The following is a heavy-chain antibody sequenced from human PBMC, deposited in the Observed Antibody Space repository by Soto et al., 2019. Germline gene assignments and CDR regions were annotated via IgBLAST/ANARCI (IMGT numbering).Heavy chain of an antibody. J-gene: IGHJ4*02. CDR3: ARHSIMIRGVRTTSFDY. V-gene: IGHV4-34*01. CDR1: GGSFSGYY. Sequence: SETLSLTCAVYGGSFSGYYWSWIRQPPGKGLEWIGEINHSGSTNYNPSLKSRVTISLVTSKNQFSLKLNSVTAADTALYYCARHSIMIRGVRTTSFDYWGLGTLVTVSS. CDR2: INHSGST. D-gene: IGHD3-10*01.